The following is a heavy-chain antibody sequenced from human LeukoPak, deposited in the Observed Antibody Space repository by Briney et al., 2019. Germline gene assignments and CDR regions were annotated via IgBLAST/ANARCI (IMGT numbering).Heavy chain of an antibody. J-gene: IGHJ4*02. CDR1: GGSIRSSSYY. CDR3: ARRETSAHYSNHFDY. V-gene: IGHV4-39*01. CDR2: IYYSGST. D-gene: IGHD3-22*01. Sequence: PSETLSLTCTVSGGSIRSSSYYWDWIRQPPGKGLEWIGSIYYSGSTYYNSSLKSRVSISVDTSKNQFSLKVSSVTAADTAVYYCARRETSAHYSNHFDYWGQGTLVTVSS.